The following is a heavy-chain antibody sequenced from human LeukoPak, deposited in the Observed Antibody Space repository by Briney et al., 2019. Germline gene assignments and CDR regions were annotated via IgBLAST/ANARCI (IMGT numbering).Heavy chain of an antibody. J-gene: IGHJ4*02. CDR2: ISYDGNNK. Sequence: GGSLRLSCAASGFTFSSYGMHWVRQAPGKGLEWVAVISYDGNNKYYADSVKGRFTISRDNSQNTVYLQMNSLRGEDTAVYYCAKGLAAAGQRGYFDCWGQGTLVTVSS. CDR1: GFTFSSYG. V-gene: IGHV3-30*18. CDR3: AKGLAAAGQRGYFDC. D-gene: IGHD6-13*01.